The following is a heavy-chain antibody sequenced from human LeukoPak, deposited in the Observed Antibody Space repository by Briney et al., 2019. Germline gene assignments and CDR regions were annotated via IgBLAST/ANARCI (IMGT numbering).Heavy chain of an antibody. CDR3: ARIKSYYYDTSDKDAFDI. D-gene: IGHD3-22*01. V-gene: IGHV1-46*01. Sequence: ASVKVSCKASGYTLTSHFLHWVRQAPGQGLEWMGIINPRGGSTSYAQKFQGRVTMTRDTSTSTVYMELSSLTSEDTAVYYCARIKSYYYDTSDKDAFDIWGQGTVVTVSS. J-gene: IGHJ3*02. CDR2: INPRGGST. CDR1: GYTLTSHF.